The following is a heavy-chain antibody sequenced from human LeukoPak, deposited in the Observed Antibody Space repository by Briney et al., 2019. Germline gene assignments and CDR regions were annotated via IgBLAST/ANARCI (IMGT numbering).Heavy chain of an antibody. CDR1: GGSISSYY. J-gene: IGHJ5*02. D-gene: IGHD2-2*01. CDR2: IYYSGST. V-gene: IGHV4-59*08. CDR3: ARVEIPAAMSCWFDP. Sequence: PSETLSLTCTVSGGSISSYYWSWIRQPPGKGLEWIGYIYYSGSTNYNPSLKGRVSISVDKSKNQFSLKLSSVTAADTAVYYCARVEIPAAMSCWFDPWGQGTLVTVSS.